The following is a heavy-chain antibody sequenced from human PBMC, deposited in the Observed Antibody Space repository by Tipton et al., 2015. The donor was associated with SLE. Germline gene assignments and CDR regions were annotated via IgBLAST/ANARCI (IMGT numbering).Heavy chain of an antibody. CDR1: GGSISSYY. D-gene: IGHD1-26*01. CDR2: IYYSGST. V-gene: IGHV4-59*08. CDR3: ARHFSGSYSFDY. J-gene: IGHJ4*02. Sequence: TLSLTCTVSGGSISSYYWSWIRQPPGKGLEWIGYIYYSGSTNYNPSLTSRVTISVDTSKNQFSLQLSSVTAADTALYYCARHFSGSYSFDYWGQGKLVTVSS.